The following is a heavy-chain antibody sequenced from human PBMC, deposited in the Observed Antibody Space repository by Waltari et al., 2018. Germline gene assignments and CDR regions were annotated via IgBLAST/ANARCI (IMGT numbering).Heavy chain of an antibody. CDR2: INPSGGST. J-gene: IGHJ4*02. CDR3: ARGGNWNYFYYFDY. V-gene: IGHV1-46*01. D-gene: IGHD1-7*01. Sequence: QVQLVQSGAEVKKPGSSVKVSCKASGGTFSSYAISWVRQAPGQGLEWMGIINPSGGSTSYAQKFQGRVTMTRDTSTSTVYMELSSLRSEDTAVYYCARGGNWNYFYYFDYWGQGTLVTVSS. CDR1: GGTFSSYA.